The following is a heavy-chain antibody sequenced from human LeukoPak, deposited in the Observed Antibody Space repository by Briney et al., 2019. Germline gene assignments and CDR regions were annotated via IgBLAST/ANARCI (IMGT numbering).Heavy chain of an antibody. CDR1: GGSFSGYY. V-gene: IGHV4-34*01. J-gene: IGHJ4*02. Sequence: SETLSLTCGVDGGSFSGYYWNWIRQPPGKGLEWIGEINHSGSTNYNPSLKRRVTISVDTSQNQFSVRLSSVTAADTAVYYCARRFGYGDYFDYWGQGTLVTVSS. CDR2: INHSGST. CDR3: ARRFGYGDYFDY. D-gene: IGHD4-17*01.